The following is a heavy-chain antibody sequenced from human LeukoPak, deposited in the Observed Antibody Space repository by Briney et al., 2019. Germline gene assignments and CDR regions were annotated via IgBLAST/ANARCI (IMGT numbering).Heavy chain of an antibody. D-gene: IGHD2-2*02. Sequence: GASVTVSCKASGYTFTGYYMHWVRQAPGQGLEWMGWINPNSGGTNYAQKFQGRVTMTRDTSISTAYMELSRLRSDDTAVYYCARVDIVVVPAAIPGNDYWFDPWGQGTLVTVSS. CDR1: GYTFTGYY. J-gene: IGHJ5*02. V-gene: IGHV1-2*02. CDR2: INPNSGGT. CDR3: ARVDIVVVPAAIPGNDYWFDP.